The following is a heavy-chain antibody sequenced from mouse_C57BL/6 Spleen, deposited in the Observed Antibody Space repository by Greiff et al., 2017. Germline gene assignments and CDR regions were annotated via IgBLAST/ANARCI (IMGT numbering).Heavy chain of an antibody. V-gene: IGHV1-52*01. Sequence: QVQLQQPGAELVRPGSSVKLSCKASGYTFTSYWMHWVKQRPIQGLEWIGNIDPSDSETHYNQKFKDKATLTVDKSSSTAYMQLSSLTSADSAVYYCARDYDGDPWCAYWGQGILVTVSA. CDR1: GYTFTSYW. J-gene: IGHJ3*01. CDR2: IDPSDSET. D-gene: IGHD2-4*01. CDR3: ARDYDGDPWCAY.